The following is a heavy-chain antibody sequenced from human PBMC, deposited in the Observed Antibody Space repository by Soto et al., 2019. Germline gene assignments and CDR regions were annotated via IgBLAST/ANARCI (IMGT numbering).Heavy chain of an antibody. Sequence: EVQLVESGGGLVKPGGSLRLSCAASGFTFSSYSMNWVRQAPGKGLEWVSSISSSSSYIYYADSVKGRFTISRVNAKNSLYLQMNSLRAEDTAVYYCARAAYDYIWGSYRLHDAFDIWGQGTMVTVSS. CDR3: ARAAYDYIWGSYRLHDAFDI. CDR1: GFTFSSYS. CDR2: ISSSSSYI. J-gene: IGHJ3*02. V-gene: IGHV3-21*01. D-gene: IGHD3-16*02.